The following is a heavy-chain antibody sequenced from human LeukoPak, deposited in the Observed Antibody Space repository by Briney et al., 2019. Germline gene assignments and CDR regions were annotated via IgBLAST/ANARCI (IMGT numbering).Heavy chain of an antibody. D-gene: IGHD4-11*01. J-gene: IGHJ4*02. Sequence: ASVKVSCKASGYTFTSYYMHWVRQAPGQGLEWMGIINPSGGSTSYAQKLQGRVTMTTDTSTSTAYMELRSLRSDDTAVYYCARGRNYYFDYWGQGTLVTVSS. CDR2: INPSGGST. CDR1: GYTFTSYY. V-gene: IGHV1-46*01. CDR3: ARGRNYYFDY.